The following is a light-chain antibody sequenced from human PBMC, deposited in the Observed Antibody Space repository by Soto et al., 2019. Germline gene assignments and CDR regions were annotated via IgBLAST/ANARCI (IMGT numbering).Light chain of an antibody. Sequence: DIQMTQSPSSLSASVVDRVTITCRASQSISNYLSWYQQKPGKAPNLLIYAASSLQSGVPSRFTGSESGTDFTLTISSLQPEDFATYYCQQSYSTPTFGQGTRLETK. CDR1: QSISNY. V-gene: IGKV1-39*01. CDR3: QQSYSTPT. CDR2: AAS. J-gene: IGKJ5*01.